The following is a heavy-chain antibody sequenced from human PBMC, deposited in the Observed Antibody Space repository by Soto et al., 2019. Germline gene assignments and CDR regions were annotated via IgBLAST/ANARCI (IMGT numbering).Heavy chain of an antibody. D-gene: IGHD6-13*01. CDR3: VRERSAAGTGWFDP. V-gene: IGHV1-8*01. J-gene: IGHJ5*02. CDR2: MNPNSGNT. Sequence: QVQLVQSGAEVKKPGASVKVSCKASGYTFTSYDINWVRQATGQGLEWMGWMNPNSGNTGYAQKFQGRVTMTRNTSISTAYMELSSLRSEDTAVYYCVRERSAAGTGWFDPWGQGPLVTVSS. CDR1: GYTFTSYD.